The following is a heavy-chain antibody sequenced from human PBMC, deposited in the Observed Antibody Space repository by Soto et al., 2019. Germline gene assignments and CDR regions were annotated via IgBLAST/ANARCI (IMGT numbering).Heavy chain of an antibody. CDR1: GGSISSSSYS. J-gene: IGHJ4*02. D-gene: IGHD4-17*01. Sequence: QLQLQETGPGLVKPSETLSLTSTASGGSISSSSYSWGWIRKPPGQGPEWIGSIYYSGSTYYNPSLKSRFTRSVDTSKNQFSLKRSTVTAADTAVYYCVSNRAGDYSRGFDYWGQGTLVTVSS. CDR3: VSNRAGDYSRGFDY. CDR2: IYYSGST. V-gene: IGHV4-39*01.